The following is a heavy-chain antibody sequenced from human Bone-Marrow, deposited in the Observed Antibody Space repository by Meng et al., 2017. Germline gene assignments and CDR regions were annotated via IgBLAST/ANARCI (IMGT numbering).Heavy chain of an antibody. CDR3: ARDHDLWLQRGWGAFDI. J-gene: IGHJ3*02. V-gene: IGHV1-18*01. D-gene: IGHD3/OR15-3a*01. Sequence: ASVKVSCKASGDTSTSNGISWVRQTPGQGLEWLGWISAYNGNTNYAQKLQGRVTMTTDTSTSTAYMALRSLRSDDTAVYYCARDHDLWLQRGWGAFDIWGQGTMVTVSS. CDR2: ISAYNGNT. CDR1: GDTSTSNG.